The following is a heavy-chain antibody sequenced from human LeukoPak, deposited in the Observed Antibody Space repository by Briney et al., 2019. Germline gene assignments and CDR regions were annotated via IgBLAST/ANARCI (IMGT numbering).Heavy chain of an antibody. CDR3: ARGSAYSYGYGY. CDR2: INHSGST. J-gene: IGHJ4*02. CDR1: GGSFSGYY. Sequence: SETLSLTCAVYGGSFSGYYWSWIRQPPGKGLEWIGEINHSGSTNYNPSLKSRVTISVDTSKNQFSLKLSSVTAADTAVYHCARGSAYSYGYGYWGQGTLVTVSS. V-gene: IGHV4-34*01. D-gene: IGHD5-18*01.